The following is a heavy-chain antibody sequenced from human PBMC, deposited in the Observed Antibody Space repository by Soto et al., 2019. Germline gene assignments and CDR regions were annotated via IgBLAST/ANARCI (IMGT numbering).Heavy chain of an antibody. Sequence: LETLCHRCSVSGGSISSSSYCWGWIRQPPGKGLEWIGSIYYSGSTYYNASLQSRVTISVDTSKNQFSLKLSSVIAAETAVYYCARHERHTSSWPFYLDYWGQGTLVTVPQ. J-gene: IGHJ4*02. V-gene: IGHV4-39*01. CDR3: ARHERHTSSWPFYLDY. CDR1: GGSISSSSYC. CDR2: IYYSGST. D-gene: IGHD6-13*01.